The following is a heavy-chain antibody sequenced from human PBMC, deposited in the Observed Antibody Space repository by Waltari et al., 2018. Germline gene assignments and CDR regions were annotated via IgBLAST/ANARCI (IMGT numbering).Heavy chain of an antibody. CDR3: ARDRSGWSVYGMDV. CDR1: GFTFSSYA. V-gene: IGHV3-23*01. CDR2: ISGSGGST. D-gene: IGHD6-19*01. J-gene: IGHJ6*02. Sequence: EVQLLESGGGLVQPGGSLRLSCAASGFTFSSYAMSWVRQAPGKGLEWVSAISGSGGSTYYADSVKGRFTISRDNAKNTLDRQMNSRRAEDTAVYYCARDRSGWSVYGMDVWGQGTTVTVSS.